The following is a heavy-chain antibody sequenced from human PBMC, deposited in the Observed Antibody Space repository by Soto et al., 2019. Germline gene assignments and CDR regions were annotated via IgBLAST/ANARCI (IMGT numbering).Heavy chain of an antibody. CDR3: AREPPIYSGYPIHWFDP. CDR2: IIPILGIA. CDR1: GGTFSSYT. V-gene: IGHV1-69*04. Sequence: ASVKVSCKASGGTFSSYTISWVRQAPGQGLEWMGRIIPILGIANYAQKFQGRVTITADKSTSTAYMELSSLRSEDTAVYYCAREPPIYSGYPIHWFDPWGQGTLVTVSS. J-gene: IGHJ5*02. D-gene: IGHD5-12*01.